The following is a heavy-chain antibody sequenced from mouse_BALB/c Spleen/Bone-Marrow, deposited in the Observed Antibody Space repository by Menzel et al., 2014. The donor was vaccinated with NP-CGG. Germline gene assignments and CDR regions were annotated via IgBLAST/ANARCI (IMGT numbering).Heavy chain of an antibody. CDR1: GYAFSNYW. V-gene: IGHV1-80*01. CDR3: ARRDGSTYYYAMDY. CDR2: IYPGDGDT. D-gene: IGHD1-1*01. J-gene: IGHJ4*01. Sequence: QVQLKQSGAELVRPGSSVKISCKASGYAFSNYWMNWVKQRPGQGLEWIRQIYPGDGDTNYNGKFKGKATLTADKSSSTAYMQLSSLTSEDSAVYFCARRDGSTYYYAMDYWGQGTSVTVSS.